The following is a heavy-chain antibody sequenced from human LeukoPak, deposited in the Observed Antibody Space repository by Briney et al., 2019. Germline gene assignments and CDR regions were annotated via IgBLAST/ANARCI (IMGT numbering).Heavy chain of an antibody. J-gene: IGHJ6*03. CDR2: MNPNSGNT. V-gene: IGHV1-8*03. Sequence: GASVKVSCKASGYTFTSYDINWVRQATGQRLEWMGWMNPNSGNTGYAQKFQGRVTITRNTSISTAYMELSSLRSEDTAVYYCARGPFRYCSSTSCSDYYMDVWGKGTTVTVSS. D-gene: IGHD2-2*01. CDR3: ARGPFRYCSSTSCSDYYMDV. CDR1: GYTFTSYD.